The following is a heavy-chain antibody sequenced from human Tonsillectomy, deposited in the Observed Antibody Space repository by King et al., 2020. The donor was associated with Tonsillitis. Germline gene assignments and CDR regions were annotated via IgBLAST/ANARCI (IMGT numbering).Heavy chain of an antibody. Sequence: VQLVESGGGLVQPGGSLRLSCAASGFTFSSYSMNWVRQAPGKGLEWVFYISGSGSAMYYADSVQGRFTISRDNAKNSLYLQMNSLRAEDTAIYYCALGDYGDYWGQGTLVTVSS. CDR2: ISGSGSAM. CDR3: ALGDYGDY. CDR1: GFTFSSYS. V-gene: IGHV3-48*01. J-gene: IGHJ4*02. D-gene: IGHD4-17*01.